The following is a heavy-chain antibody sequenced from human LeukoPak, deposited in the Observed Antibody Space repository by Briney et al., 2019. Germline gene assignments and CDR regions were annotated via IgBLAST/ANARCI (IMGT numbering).Heavy chain of an antibody. J-gene: IGHJ4*02. CDR2: IYHSGST. CDR3: ASQMYRSSSVADLGY. D-gene: IGHD6-6*01. Sequence: SETLSLTCTVSGFSISSGYYWGWIRQPPGKGLEWIGNIYHSGSTSYNPSLKSRVTIFVDTSKNQFSLKLSSVTAADTAVYYCASQMYRSSSVADLGYWGQGTLVIVSS. V-gene: IGHV4-38-2*02. CDR1: GFSISSGYY.